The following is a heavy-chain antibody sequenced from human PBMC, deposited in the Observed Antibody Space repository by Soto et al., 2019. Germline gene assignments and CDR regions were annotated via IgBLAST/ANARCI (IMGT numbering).Heavy chain of an antibody. CDR2: IGRASNTI. Sequence: PGGSLRLSCAASGFTISAYTMNWVRQAPGKGLEWVSYIGRASNTIFYADSVKGRFTISRDNAKNSLSLQMNSLRDEDTGVYFCARSPGSYDYTWYMDYWGQGTLVTVSS. CDR1: GFTISAYT. V-gene: IGHV3-48*02. CDR3: ARSPGSYDYTWYMDY. D-gene: IGHD3-16*01. J-gene: IGHJ4*02.